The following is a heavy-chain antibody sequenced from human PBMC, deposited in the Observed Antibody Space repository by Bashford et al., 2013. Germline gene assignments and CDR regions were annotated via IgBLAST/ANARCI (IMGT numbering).Heavy chain of an antibody. Sequence: VASVKVSCKASGYTFTSYYMHWVRQAPGQGLEWMGIINPSGGSTSYAQKLQGRVTMTRDTSTSTVYMELSSLRSEDTAVYYCAREGLLWFGDQEFDYWGQGTLVTVSS. CDR3: AREGLLWFGDQEFDY. D-gene: IGHD3-10*01. CDR1: GYTFTSYY. CDR2: INPSGGST. J-gene: IGHJ4*02. V-gene: IGHV1-46*04.